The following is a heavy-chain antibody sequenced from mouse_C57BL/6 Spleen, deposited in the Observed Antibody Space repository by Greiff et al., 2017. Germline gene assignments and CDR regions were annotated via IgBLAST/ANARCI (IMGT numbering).Heavy chain of an antibody. CDR1: GYAFSSSW. CDR2: IYPGDGAT. V-gene: IGHV1-82*01. Sequence: VQLQQSGPELVKPGASVKISCKASGYAFSSSWMNWVKQRPGKGLEWIGMIYPGDGATNYNGKFKGKATLAADKSSSTAYMQLSSLTSEDSAVYFCARWGVSGIVPGYWGQGTLVTVSA. J-gene: IGHJ3*01. D-gene: IGHD1-3*01. CDR3: ARWGVSGIVPGY.